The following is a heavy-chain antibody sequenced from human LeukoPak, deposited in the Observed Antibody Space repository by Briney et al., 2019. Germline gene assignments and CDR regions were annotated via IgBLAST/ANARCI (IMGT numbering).Heavy chain of an antibody. CDR3: AKDKSCSTVSCYVGY. CDR1: GFTFSTYA. CDR2: ISGSGGST. Sequence: GGSLRLSCAASGFTFSTYAMSWVRQAPGKGLEWVSGISGSGGSTYYADSVKGRFTISRDNSKNTLYLHMNSLRAEDTAVYYCAKDKSCSTVSCYVGYWGQGTLVTVSS. J-gene: IGHJ4*02. V-gene: IGHV3-23*01. D-gene: IGHD2-2*01.